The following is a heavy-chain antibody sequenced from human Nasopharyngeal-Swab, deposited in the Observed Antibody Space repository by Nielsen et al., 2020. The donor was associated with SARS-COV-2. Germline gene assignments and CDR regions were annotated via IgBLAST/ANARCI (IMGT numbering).Heavy chain of an antibody. Sequence: GGSLRLSCAASGFTFSSYWMSWVRQAPGKGLEWVANIKQDGSEKYYVDSVKGRFTVSRDNAKNSLYLQMNSLRAEDTAVYYCAREGRQQLRPEGLFDPWGQGTLVTVSS. CDR1: GFTFSSYW. V-gene: IGHV3-7*04. J-gene: IGHJ5*02. D-gene: IGHD6-13*01. CDR2: IKQDGSEK. CDR3: AREGRQQLRPEGLFDP.